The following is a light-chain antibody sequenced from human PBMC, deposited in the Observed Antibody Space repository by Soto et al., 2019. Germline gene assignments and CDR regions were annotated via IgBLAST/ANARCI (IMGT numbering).Light chain of an antibody. J-gene: IGLJ3*02. CDR3: QSAHSSDTFYVM. V-gene: IGLV3-25*02. CDR1: ALAKEY. CDR2: KDS. Sequence: SYDLTQPPSVSASPGQTARITCSGDALAKEYAYWYQQKPGQAPVLVICKDSERPSGIPERFSGSSSGTTVTLTISGVLAEDEADYYCQSAHSSDTFYVMFGGGTKLTVL.